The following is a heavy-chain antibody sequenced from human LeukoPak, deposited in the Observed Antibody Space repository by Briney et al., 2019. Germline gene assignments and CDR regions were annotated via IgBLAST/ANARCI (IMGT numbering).Heavy chain of an antibody. CDR3: AREQDGYKRQRTYYFDY. D-gene: IGHD5-24*01. CDR1: GGSFSGYY. J-gene: IGHJ4*02. Sequence: SETLSLTCAVYGGSFSGYYWSWIRQPPGKGLEWIGEINHSGSTNYNPSLKSRVTISVDTSKNQFSLKLSSVTAADTAVYYCAREQDGYKRQRTYYFDYWGQGTLVTVSS. V-gene: IGHV4-34*01. CDR2: INHSGST.